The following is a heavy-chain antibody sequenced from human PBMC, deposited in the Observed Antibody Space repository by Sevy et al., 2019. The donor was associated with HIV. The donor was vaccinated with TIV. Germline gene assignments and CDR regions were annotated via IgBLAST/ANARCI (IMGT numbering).Heavy chain of an antibody. D-gene: IGHD3-22*01. V-gene: IGHV4-31*03. CDR2: VYYTGST. CDR3: VRDKNYYDSAALYRGFFGS. Sequence: SETLSLTCTVSGGSITSGGYYWSWIRQHPGKGLEWIGYVYYTGSTYYSPSLKCRVTMSVDTSKNQFSLRLTSVTAAHTAVYYCVRDKNYYDSAALYRGFFGSWGQGTLVTASS. J-gene: IGHJ4*02. CDR1: GGSITSGGYY.